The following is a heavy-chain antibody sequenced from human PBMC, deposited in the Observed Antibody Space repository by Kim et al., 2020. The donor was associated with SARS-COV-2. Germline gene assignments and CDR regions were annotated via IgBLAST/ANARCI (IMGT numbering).Heavy chain of an antibody. D-gene: IGHD3-10*01. V-gene: IGHV3-9*01. J-gene: IGHJ6*02. CDR1: GFTFGDYA. Sequence: GGSLRLSCAASGFTFGDYAMHWVRQAPGKGLEWVSGITCNSGSICYADSVKGRFTISRDNAKNSLYLQMNSLRAEDTALYYCAKDVTYYYGSGTYYNGPPYGRDVWGQGTMVIVSS. CDR3: AKDVTYYYGSGTYYNGPPYGRDV. CDR2: ITCNSGSI.